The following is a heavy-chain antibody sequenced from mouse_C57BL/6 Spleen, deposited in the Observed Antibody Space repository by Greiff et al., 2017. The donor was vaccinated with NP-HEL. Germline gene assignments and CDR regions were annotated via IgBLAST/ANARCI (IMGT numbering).Heavy chain of an antibody. D-gene: IGHD3-3*01. Sequence: EVQLQQSGPELVKPGASVKISCKASGYTFTDYYMNWVKQSHGKSLEWIGDINPNNGGTSYNQKFKGKATLTVDKSSSTAYMELRSLTSEDSAVYYGAREGLGDYAMDYWGQGTSVTVSS. J-gene: IGHJ4*01. CDR1: GYTFTDYY. CDR3: AREGLGDYAMDY. CDR2: INPNNGGT. V-gene: IGHV1-26*01.